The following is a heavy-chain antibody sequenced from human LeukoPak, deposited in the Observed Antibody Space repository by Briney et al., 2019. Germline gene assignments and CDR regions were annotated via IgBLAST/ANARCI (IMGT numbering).Heavy chain of an antibody. Sequence: SETLSLTCTVSGGSISSYYWSWIRQPPGKGLEWIGYIYYSGSTNYNTSLKSRVTISVDTSKNQFSLKLSSVTAADTAVYYCASGRITIFGVVDYWGQGTLVTVSS. V-gene: IGHV4-59*01. J-gene: IGHJ4*02. CDR2: IYYSGST. CDR1: GGSISSYY. D-gene: IGHD3-3*01. CDR3: ASGRITIFGVVDY.